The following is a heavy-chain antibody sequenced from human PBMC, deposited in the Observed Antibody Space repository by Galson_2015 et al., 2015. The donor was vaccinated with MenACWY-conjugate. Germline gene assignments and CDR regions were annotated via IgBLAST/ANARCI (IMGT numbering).Heavy chain of an antibody. CDR3: ASEFGGATIDFDY. CDR1: GFTFSSYS. D-gene: IGHD1-26*01. J-gene: IGHJ4*02. CDR2: ISSSSSTI. V-gene: IGHV3-48*04. Sequence: SLRLSCAASGFTFSSYSMNWVRQAPGKGLEWVSYISSSSSTIYYADSVKGRFTISRDNAKNSLYLQMNSQRAEDTAVYYCASEFGGATIDFDYWGQGTLVTVSS.